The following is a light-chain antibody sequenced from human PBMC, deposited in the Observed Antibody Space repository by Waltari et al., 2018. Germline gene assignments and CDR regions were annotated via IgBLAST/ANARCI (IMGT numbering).Light chain of an antibody. CDR1: QSVSGNC. Sequence: ETVLTQSPGTLSLSPGERATLSCRASQSVSGNCLAWYQQKPGQPPRLLIYAASSRVADLPDRFSGSGSGTDFTLTISRLVPEDFAVYYCQQCGGSPYTFGQGTSLEI. CDR3: QQCGGSPYT. CDR2: AAS. V-gene: IGKV3-20*01. J-gene: IGKJ2*01.